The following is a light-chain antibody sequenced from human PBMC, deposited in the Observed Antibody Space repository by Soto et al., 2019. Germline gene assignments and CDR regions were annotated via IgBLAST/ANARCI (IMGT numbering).Light chain of an antibody. J-gene: IGLJ1*01. CDR3: GSYTSSSTPYV. CDR1: SSDVGGYNY. Sequence: QSALTQPASVSGSPGQSINISCTGTSSDVGGYNYVSWYQQHPDKAPKLMIYEVTHRPSGVSNRFSGSKSGNTASLTISGIQAEDDDDYYCGSYTSSSTPYVFGTGTKLTVL. V-gene: IGLV2-14*01. CDR2: EVT.